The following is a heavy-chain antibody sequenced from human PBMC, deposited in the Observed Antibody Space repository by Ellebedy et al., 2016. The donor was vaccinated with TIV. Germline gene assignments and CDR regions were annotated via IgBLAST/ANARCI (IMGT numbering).Heavy chain of an antibody. CDR3: AKGRGGGSDSSAPRYYFDY. CDR2: ISNTGSRT. J-gene: IGHJ4*02. CDR1: GFTFSSYG. Sequence: GESLKISCAASGFTFSSYGMSWVRQAPGKGLEWVSTISNTGSRTYYADSVEGRFIISRDNSKKTLYLQMNGLRAEDTAIYYCAKGRGGGSDSSAPRYYFDYWGLGTLVTVSS. V-gene: IGHV3-23*01. D-gene: IGHD3-22*01.